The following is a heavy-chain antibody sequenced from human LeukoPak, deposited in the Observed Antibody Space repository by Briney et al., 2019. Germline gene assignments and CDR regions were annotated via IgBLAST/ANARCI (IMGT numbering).Heavy chain of an antibody. CDR3: ARDPTQLWGNIYYYYMDV. CDR2: IKQDGSEK. D-gene: IGHD5-18*01. CDR1: GFTFSSYW. Sequence: GGSLRLSCAASGFTFSSYWMSWVHQAPGKGLEWVANIKQDGSEKYYVDSVKGRFTISRDNAKNSLYLQMNSLRAEDTAVYYCARDPTQLWGNIYYYYMDVWGKGTTVTVSS. V-gene: IGHV3-7*01. J-gene: IGHJ6*03.